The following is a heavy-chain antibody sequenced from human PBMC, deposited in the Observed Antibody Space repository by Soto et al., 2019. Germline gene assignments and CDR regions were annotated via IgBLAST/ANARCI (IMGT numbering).Heavy chain of an antibody. J-gene: IGHJ4*02. CDR1: RGTFTNYA. D-gene: IGHD3-22*01. CDR3: ERDRDGYYSHFVY. CDR2: IMPFFGSG. Sequence: SVKVSCKALRGTFTNYAFSWVRQAPGQGLEWMGGIMPFFGSGNYAQKFQGRINITADESTSSVYLELTSLRSEDTAVYYCERDRDGYYSHFVYWGQGTLVTVSS. V-gene: IGHV1-69*13.